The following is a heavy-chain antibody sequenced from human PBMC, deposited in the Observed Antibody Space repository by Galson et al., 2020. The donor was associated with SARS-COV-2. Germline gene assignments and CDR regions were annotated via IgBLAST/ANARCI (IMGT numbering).Heavy chain of an antibody. V-gene: IGHV1-2*02. Sequence: SVKVSCKASGYTFTRTYIHRVRQAPGQGREWMGWINPDSSCTNFVQTFVGRVTMTRDTSISTAYMERTNLMNDDTSMYYWARDLGVHHDGSGSYYFDYWGQGTLVTVSS. CDR1: GYTFTRTY. CDR2: INPDSSCT. J-gene: IGHJ4*02. CDR3: ARDLGVHHDGSGSYYFDY. D-gene: IGHD3-10*01.